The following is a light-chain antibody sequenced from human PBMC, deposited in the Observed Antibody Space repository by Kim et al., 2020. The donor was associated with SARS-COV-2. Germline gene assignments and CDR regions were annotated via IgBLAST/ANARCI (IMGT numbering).Light chain of an antibody. CDR1: QSVSSN. Sequence: SPGERAALSCRASQSVSSNLAWYQQKPGQAPRLLIYGASTRATGIPARFSGGGSGTEFTLTISSLQSEDFAVYYCQQYNNWPPNAFGQGTRLEIK. J-gene: IGKJ5*01. CDR2: GAS. V-gene: IGKV3D-15*01. CDR3: QQYNNWPPNA.